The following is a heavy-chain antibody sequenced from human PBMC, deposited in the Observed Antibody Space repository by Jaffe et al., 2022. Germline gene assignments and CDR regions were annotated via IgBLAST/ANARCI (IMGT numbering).Heavy chain of an antibody. D-gene: IGHD3-10*01. CDR3: ARTQLLLWFGEPGEYFDL. CDR2: IYHSGST. Sequence: QVQLQESGPGLVKPSETLSLTCAVSGYSISSGYYWGWIRQPPGKGLEWIGSIYHSGSTYYNPSLKSRVTISVDTSKNQFSLKLSSVTAADTAVYYCARTQLLLWFGEPGEYFDLWGRGTLVTVSS. J-gene: IGHJ2*01. CDR1: GYSISSGYY. V-gene: IGHV4-38-2*01.